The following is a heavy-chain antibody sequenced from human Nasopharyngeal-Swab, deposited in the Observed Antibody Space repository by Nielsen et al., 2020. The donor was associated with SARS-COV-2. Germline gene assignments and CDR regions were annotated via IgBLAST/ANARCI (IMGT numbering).Heavy chain of an antibody. CDR1: GGSFRGFH. D-gene: IGHD3-9*01. J-gene: IGHJ4*02. Sequence: SETLSPTCAVYGGSFRGFHWSWIRQPPGKGLEWIGEINDSGSTNYNPSLTSRVTMSVDTSKSQFSLKLNSVTAADTAVYYCARGLRKVPIFPASQYYFDYWGQGTLVTVSS. CDR2: INDSGST. V-gene: IGHV4-34*01. CDR3: ARGLRKVPIFPASQYYFDY.